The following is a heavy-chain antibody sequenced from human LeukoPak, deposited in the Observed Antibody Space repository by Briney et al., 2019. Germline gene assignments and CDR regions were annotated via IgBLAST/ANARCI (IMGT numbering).Heavy chain of an antibody. J-gene: IGHJ6*02. CDR3: ARQLRYYYDTSGYYPYYGMDV. CDR1: GGSFSGYY. V-gene: IGHV4-34*01. D-gene: IGHD3-22*01. CDR2: INHSGST. Sequence: PSETLSLTCAVYGGSFSGYYWSWIRQPPGKGLEWIGEINHSGSTNYNPSLKSRVTISVDTSKNQFSLNLSSVTAADTAVYYCARQLRYYYDTSGYYPYYGMDVWGQGTTVTVSS.